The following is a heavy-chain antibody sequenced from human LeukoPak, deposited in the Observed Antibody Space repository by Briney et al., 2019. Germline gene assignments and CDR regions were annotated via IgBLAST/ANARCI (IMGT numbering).Heavy chain of an antibody. Sequence: SETLSLTCTVSGGSISSGDYHWNWIRQSPGKGLEWIGFIHDSGSTYYNPSLKSRLTISVDMSKKQISLKLSSVTAADTAVYYCARGYGSGSYYYGWFDPWGQGTLVTVSS. V-gene: IGHV4-30-4*01. CDR3: ARGYGSGSYYYGWFDP. J-gene: IGHJ5*02. CDR1: GGSISSGDYH. D-gene: IGHD3-10*01. CDR2: IHDSGST.